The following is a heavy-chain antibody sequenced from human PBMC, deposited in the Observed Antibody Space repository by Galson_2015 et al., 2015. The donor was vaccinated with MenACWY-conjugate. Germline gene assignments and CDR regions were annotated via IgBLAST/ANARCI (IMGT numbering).Heavy chain of an antibody. D-gene: IGHD2-21*02. Sequence: SLRLSCAASGFTFSSYSMNWVRQAPGKGLEWVLSISRSSSYIYYADSVKGRFTISRDNAKNSLYLQMNSLRAEDTAVYYCARDPLEVVVVTAIDNLWGQGTLLIVSS. V-gene: IGHV3-21*01. CDR1: GFTFSSYS. CDR2: ISRSSSYI. J-gene: IGHJ1*01. CDR3: ARDPLEVVVVTAIDNL.